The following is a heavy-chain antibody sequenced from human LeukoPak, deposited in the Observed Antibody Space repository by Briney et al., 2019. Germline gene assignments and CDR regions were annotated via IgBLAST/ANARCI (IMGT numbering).Heavy chain of an antibody. V-gene: IGHV1-69*05. CDR3: ARGGVFVVVPAAIYPTYYYYNRDF. CDR2: IIPIFGTA. D-gene: IGHD2-2*02. CDR1: GGTFSSYA. J-gene: IGHJ6*03. Sequence: SVKVSCKASGGTFSSYAISWVRQAPGQGLEWMGGIIPIFGTANYAQKFQGRVTITTDESTSTAYMELSSLRSEDTAVYYCARGGVFVVVPAAIYPTYYYYNRDFWGKGTTVTASS.